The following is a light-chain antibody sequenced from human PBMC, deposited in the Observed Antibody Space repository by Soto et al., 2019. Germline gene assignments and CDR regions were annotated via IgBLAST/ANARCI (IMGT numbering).Light chain of an antibody. CDR1: QSGNIW. V-gene: IGKV3-15*01. Sequence: EIVLTQSPGTLSSSPGERATLSCRASQSGNIWLAWYQHEPGQAARILIFGASTRATGIPARFSGSGSGKEFTLPISSLLSEDFAVYYCQQYNNWLRTFGQGTKVDIK. CDR2: GAS. J-gene: IGKJ1*01. CDR3: QQYNNWLRT.